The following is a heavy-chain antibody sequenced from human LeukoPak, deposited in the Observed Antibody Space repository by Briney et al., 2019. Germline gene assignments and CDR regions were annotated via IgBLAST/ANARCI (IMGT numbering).Heavy chain of an antibody. CDR1: GGSISNFY. Sequence: SDTLSLTCTVSGGSISNFYWTWIRQPPGKGLEWIGDIYSSGTTTYNPSLKSRVTMSLDTPKNQFSLKVSSVTAADTAVYYCARLFRGWSDYWGQGTLVTVSS. D-gene: IGHD6-19*01. CDR3: ARLFRGWSDY. V-gene: IGHV4-4*08. CDR2: IYSSGTT. J-gene: IGHJ4*02.